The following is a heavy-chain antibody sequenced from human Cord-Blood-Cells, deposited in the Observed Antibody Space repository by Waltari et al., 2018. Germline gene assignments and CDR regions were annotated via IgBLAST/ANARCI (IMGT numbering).Heavy chain of an antibody. Sequence: QVQLVQSGAEVKKPGASVKVSCKASGYTFTGYYMHWVRQAPGQGLEWMGWINPNSGGTNYAQKIQGWVTMTRDTSISTAYMELSRLRSDDTAVYYCAREGTDYYYGMDVWGQGTTVTVSS. CDR2: INPNSGGT. J-gene: IGHJ6*02. CDR1: GYTFTGYY. CDR3: AREGTDYYYGMDV. V-gene: IGHV1-2*04.